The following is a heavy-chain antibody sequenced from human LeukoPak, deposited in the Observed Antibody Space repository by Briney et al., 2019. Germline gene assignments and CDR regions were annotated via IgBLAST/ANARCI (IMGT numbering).Heavy chain of an antibody. V-gene: IGHV4-34*01. D-gene: IGHD6-13*01. CDR1: GGSFSCYY. Sequence: SETLSLTCAVYGGSFSCYYWSWIRQPPGKGLEWIGEINHSGSTNYNPSLKSRVTISVDTSKNQFSLKLSSVTAADTAVYYCARGGNIAAAGSFDYWGQGTLVTVSS. J-gene: IGHJ4*02. CDR2: INHSGST. CDR3: ARGGNIAAAGSFDY.